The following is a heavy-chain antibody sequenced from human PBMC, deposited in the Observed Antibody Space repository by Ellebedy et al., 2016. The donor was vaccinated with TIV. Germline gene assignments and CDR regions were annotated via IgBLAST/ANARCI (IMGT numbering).Heavy chain of an antibody. D-gene: IGHD2-15*01. CDR2: ISSSSSTI. V-gene: IGHV3-48*02. J-gene: IGHJ4*02. CDR1: GFTLSSYS. CDR3: ARGEGYGSGGSCYSAHLVDY. Sequence: PGGSLRLSCAASGFTLSSYSMNWVRQAPGKGLEWVSYISSSSSTIYYADSVKGRFTISRDNAKNSLYLQMNSLRDEDTAVYYCARGEGYGSGGSCYSAHLVDYWGQGTLVTVSS.